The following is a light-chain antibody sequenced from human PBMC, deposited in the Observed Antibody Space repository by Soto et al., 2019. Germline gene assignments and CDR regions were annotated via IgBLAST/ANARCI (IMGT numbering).Light chain of an antibody. CDR1: QGISSY. J-gene: IGKJ4*01. V-gene: IGKV1-9*01. CDR2: AAS. Sequence: DIQLTQSPSFLSASVGDRVTITCRASQGISSYLAWYQQKPRKAPKLLLYAASTLQSGVPSRFSGSRSGTGSTLTTSSMQPEDVATNYCQQINSYPPGVTFGGGTKVEIK. CDR3: QQINSYPPGVT.